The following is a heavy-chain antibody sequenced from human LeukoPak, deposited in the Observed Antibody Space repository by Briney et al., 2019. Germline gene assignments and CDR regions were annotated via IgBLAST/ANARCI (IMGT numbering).Heavy chain of an antibody. D-gene: IGHD6-19*01. V-gene: IGHV3-21*01. J-gene: IGHJ4*02. CDR1: GFTFSSYS. CDR2: ISSSSSYI. Sequence: GGSLRLSCAASGFTFSSYSMNWVRQAPGKGLEWVSSISSSSSYIYYADSVKGRFTISRDNAKNSLYLQMNSLRAEDTAVYYCASGIAVAGTDVYWGQGTLVTVSS. CDR3: ASGIAVAGTDVY.